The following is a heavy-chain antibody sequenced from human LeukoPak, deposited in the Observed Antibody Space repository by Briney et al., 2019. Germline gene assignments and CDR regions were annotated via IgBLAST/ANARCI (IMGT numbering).Heavy chain of an antibody. CDR1: GFTFSSYA. D-gene: IGHD3-9*01. J-gene: IGHJ4*02. CDR3: ARAVPGMVTGYYIH. CDR2: ISYDGSDK. V-gene: IGHV3-30*14. Sequence: GGSLRLSCAASGFTFSSYAMHWVRQAPGKGLEWVAVISYDGSDKYYADSVRGRFTISRDNSKNTLYLQMNSLRAEDTAVYYCARAVPGMVTGYYIHWGQGTLVTVSS.